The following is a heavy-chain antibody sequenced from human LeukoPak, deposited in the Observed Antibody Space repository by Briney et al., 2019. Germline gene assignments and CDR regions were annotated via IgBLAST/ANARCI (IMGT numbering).Heavy chain of an antibody. J-gene: IGHJ4*02. Sequence: ASVKVSCKASGFTFTGYYMHWVRQAPGQGLEWMGWIEPNNGGTKYAQKFQGRVSMTRDTSISTAYMELSRLRSDDTAVYYCARDGVVGATRADFWGQGTLVTVSS. D-gene: IGHD1-26*01. CDR1: GFTFTGYY. V-gene: IGHV1-2*02. CDR3: ARDGVVGATRADF. CDR2: IEPNNGGT.